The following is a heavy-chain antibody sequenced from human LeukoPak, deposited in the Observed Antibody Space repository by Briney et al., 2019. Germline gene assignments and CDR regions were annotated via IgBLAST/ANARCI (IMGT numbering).Heavy chain of an antibody. V-gene: IGHV3-43*01. CDR1: GFTFDDHT. CDR2: ISWDGGVT. Sequence: GSLLLCCAASGFTFDDHTMHWVRQAPGKGLEWVSLISWDGGVTKYAGSVKGRFTISRDNTKKSLYLQMNSLRTEDTALYYCAKSDHSGDGFNYDYRLEGTLVTVSS. J-gene: IGHJ4*02. D-gene: IGHD5-24*01. CDR3: AKSDHSGDGFNYDY.